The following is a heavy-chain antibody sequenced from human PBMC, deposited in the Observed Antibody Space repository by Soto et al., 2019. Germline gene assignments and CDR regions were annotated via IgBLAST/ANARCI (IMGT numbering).Heavy chain of an antibody. CDR1: GFMFSSEA. Sequence: EVKLLESGGGLVQPGGSLRLSCAASGFMFSSEAMTWVRQVPGKGLQWVALVSGGGGDTHYRDSVKGRFIISRDNSENTVYLQMNSLRAEDTAVYHCAKTGVRSGLWEALDVWGQGAMVIVSS. J-gene: IGHJ3*01. D-gene: IGHD3-16*01. CDR2: VSGGGGDT. CDR3: AKTGVRSGLWEALDV. V-gene: IGHV3-23*01.